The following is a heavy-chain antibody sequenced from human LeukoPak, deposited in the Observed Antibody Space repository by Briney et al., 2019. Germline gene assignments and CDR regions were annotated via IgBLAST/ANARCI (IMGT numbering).Heavy chain of an antibody. Sequence: GASLKISCKGSGYTFTSYWIGWVRQMPGKGLEWMGIIYPGDSDTRYSPSFQGQVTISADKSISTAYLQWNSLKASDTAMYYCARHEAYYGSLGFDYWGQGTLVTVSS. CDR3: ARHEAYYGSLGFDY. CDR2: IYPGDSDT. J-gene: IGHJ4*02. CDR1: GYTFTSYW. D-gene: IGHD1-26*01. V-gene: IGHV5-51*01.